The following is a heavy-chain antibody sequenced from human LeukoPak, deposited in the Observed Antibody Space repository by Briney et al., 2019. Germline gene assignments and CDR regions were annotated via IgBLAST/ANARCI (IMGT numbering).Heavy chain of an antibody. J-gene: IGHJ6*03. CDR3: ARDIIAVAQHYYYYYMDV. CDR1: GFTLSSYW. Sequence: PGGSLRLSCAASGFTLSSYWMSWVRQAPGKGLEWVANIKQDGSEKYYVDSVKGRFTISRDNAKNSLYLQMNSLRAEDTAVYYCARDIIAVAQHYYYYYMDVWGKGTTVTVSS. D-gene: IGHD6-19*01. V-gene: IGHV3-7*01. CDR2: IKQDGSEK.